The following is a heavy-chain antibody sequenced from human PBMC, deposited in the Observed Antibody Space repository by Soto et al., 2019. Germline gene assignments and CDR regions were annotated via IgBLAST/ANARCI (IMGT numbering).Heavy chain of an antibody. D-gene: IGHD6-13*01. V-gene: IGHV3-30*18. CDR2: ISYDGSNK. CDR3: AKDRSSSSWYIGYYYGMDV. Sequence: GGSLRLSCAASGFTFSSDGMHWVRQAPGKGLEWVAVISYDGSNKYYADSVKGRFTISRDNSKNTLYLQMNSLRAEDTAVYYCAKDRSSSSWYIGYYYGMDVWGQGTTVTVSS. CDR1: GFTFSSDG. J-gene: IGHJ6*02.